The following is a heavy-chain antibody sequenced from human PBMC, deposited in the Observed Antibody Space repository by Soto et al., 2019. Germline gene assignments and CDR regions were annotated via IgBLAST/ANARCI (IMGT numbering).Heavy chain of an antibody. D-gene: IGHD5-18*01. V-gene: IGHV3-53*01. CDR2: IYSGGST. CDR1: GFTVSSNY. J-gene: IGHJ3*02. CDR3: ARVSVVDTAMVDAFDI. Sequence: VQLVESGGGLIQPGGSLRLSCAASGFTVSSNYMSWVRQAPGKGLEWVSVIYSGGSTYYADSMKGRFTISRDNSKNTLYLQMNSLRAEDTAVYYCARVSVVDTAMVDAFDIWGQGTMVTVSS.